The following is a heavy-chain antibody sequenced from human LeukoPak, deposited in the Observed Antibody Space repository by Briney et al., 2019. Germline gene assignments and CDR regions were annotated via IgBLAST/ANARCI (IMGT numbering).Heavy chain of an antibody. V-gene: IGHV3-23*01. D-gene: IGHD2-15*01. J-gene: IGHJ4*02. CDR3: AKVGGSGPRDY. Sequence: GGSLRLSCAASGFTFSSYAMSWVRQAPGKGLEWVSSISGSGGSTYYADSVKGRFTTSRDNSKNTLYLQMNSLRAEDTDVYYCAKVGGSGPRDYWGQGTLVTVSS. CDR2: ISGSGGST. CDR1: GFTFSSYA.